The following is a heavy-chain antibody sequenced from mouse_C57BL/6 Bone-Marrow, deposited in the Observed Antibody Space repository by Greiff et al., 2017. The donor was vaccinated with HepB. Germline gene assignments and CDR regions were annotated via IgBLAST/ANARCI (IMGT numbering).Heavy chain of an antibody. Sequence: QVHVKQPGAELVRPGTSVKLSCKASGYTFTSYWMHWVKQRPGQGLEWIGVIDPSDSYTNYNQKFKGKATLTVDTSSSTAYMQLSSLTSEDSAVYYCASSYYYGSSYWGQGTTLTVSS. CDR2: IDPSDSYT. D-gene: IGHD1-1*01. CDR1: GYTFTSYW. J-gene: IGHJ2*01. CDR3: ASSYYYGSSY. V-gene: IGHV1-59*01.